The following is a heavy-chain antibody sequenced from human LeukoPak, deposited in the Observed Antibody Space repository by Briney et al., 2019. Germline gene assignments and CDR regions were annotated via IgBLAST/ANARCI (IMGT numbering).Heavy chain of an antibody. J-gene: IGHJ4*02. D-gene: IGHD3-16*01. V-gene: IGHV4-39*01. CDR1: GGAISSSSNY. CDR3: ARFFYYDASRPPF. Sequence: SETLSLTCTVSGGAISSSSNYWGWIRQPPGKGLEWTGSIYYSGSTYYSPSLKSRVTICVDTSKNQFSLKLSSVTAADTAVYYCARFFYYDASRPPFWGQGTLVDVSS. CDR2: IYYSGST.